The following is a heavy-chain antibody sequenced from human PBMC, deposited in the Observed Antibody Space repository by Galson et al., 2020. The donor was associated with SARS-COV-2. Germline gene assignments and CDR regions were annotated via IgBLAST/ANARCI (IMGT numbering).Heavy chain of an antibody. V-gene: IGHV4-61*01. CDR1: GGSVSSGSYY. D-gene: IGHD3-10*01. Sequence: SETLSLTCTVSGGSVSSGSYYWRWIRQPPGKGLEWIGYIYYSGSTNYNPSLKSRVTISVDTSKNQFSLKLSSVTAADTAGYYCARRPLSDFYYMDVWGKGTTVTVSS. J-gene: IGHJ6*03. CDR3: ARRPLSDFYYMDV. CDR2: IYYSGST.